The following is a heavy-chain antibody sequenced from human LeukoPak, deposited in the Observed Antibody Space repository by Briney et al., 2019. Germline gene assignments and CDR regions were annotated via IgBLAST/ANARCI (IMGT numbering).Heavy chain of an antibody. Sequence: PSETLSLTCTVSGASISSYYWSWIRQPAGKGLEWIGRIYTSGSTNYNPSLKSRVTISVDTSKNQFSLKLSSVTAADTAVYYCARGDYSGYVDYYYYMDVWGKGTTVTVSS. D-gene: IGHD5-12*01. CDR3: ARGDYSGYVDYYYYMDV. CDR2: IYTSGST. CDR1: GASISSYY. J-gene: IGHJ6*03. V-gene: IGHV4-4*07.